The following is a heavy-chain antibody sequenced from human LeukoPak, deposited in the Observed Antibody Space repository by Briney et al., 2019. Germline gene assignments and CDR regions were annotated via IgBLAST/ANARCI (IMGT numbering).Heavy chain of an antibody. D-gene: IGHD3-22*01. CDR3: ARDLGYYDSSGYSRYWYFDL. CDR1: GGSFSGYY. J-gene: IGHJ2*01. CDR2: ISYSGIT. Sequence: SETLSLTCAVYGGSFSGYYWSWIRQLPGKGLEWMGNISYSGITYYNPSLKSRTTISVDTSKNQFSLRLSSVTAADTAVYYCARDLGYYDSSGYSRYWYFDLWGRGTLVTVSS. V-gene: IGHV4-34*09.